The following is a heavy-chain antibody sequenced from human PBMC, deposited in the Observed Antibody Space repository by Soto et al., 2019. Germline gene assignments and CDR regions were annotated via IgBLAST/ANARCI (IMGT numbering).Heavy chain of an antibody. CDR2: IYYSGST. J-gene: IGHJ5*02. Sequence: SETLSLTCTVSGGSISSSSYYWGWIRQPPGKGLEWIGSIYYSGSTYYNPSLKSRVTISVDTSKNQFSLKLSSVTAADTAVYYCARQLRDIVVVPPLGWFDPWGQGTLVTSPQ. V-gene: IGHV4-39*01. CDR1: GGSISSSSYY. CDR3: ARQLRDIVVVPPLGWFDP. D-gene: IGHD2-2*01.